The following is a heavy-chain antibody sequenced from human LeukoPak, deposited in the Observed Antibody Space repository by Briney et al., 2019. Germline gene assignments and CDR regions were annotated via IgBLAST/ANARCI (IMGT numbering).Heavy chain of an antibody. V-gene: IGHV1-69*13. J-gene: IGHJ6*02. CDR2: IIPILGTA. CDR3: ARVDVGSYYYYGMDV. CDR1: GGTFSSYA. D-gene: IGHD3-16*01. Sequence: SVKVSCKASGGTFSSYAISWVRQAPGQGLEWMGGIIPILGTANYAQKFQGRVTITADESTSTAYMELSSLRSEDTAVYYCARVDVGSYYYYGMDVWGQGTTVTVSS.